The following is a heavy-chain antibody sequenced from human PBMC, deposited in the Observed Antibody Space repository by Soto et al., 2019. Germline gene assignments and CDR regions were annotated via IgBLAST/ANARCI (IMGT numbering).Heavy chain of an antibody. CDR2: ISWNSGSI. V-gene: IGHV3-9*01. CDR3: AKGPVYDSSGPVGY. D-gene: IGHD3-22*01. Sequence: PGGSLRLSCAASGFTFDDYAMHWVRQAPGKDLEWVSGISWNSGSIGYADSVKGRFTISRDNAKNSLYLQMNSLRAEDTALYYCAKGPVYDSSGPVGYWGQGTLVTVSS. J-gene: IGHJ4*02. CDR1: GFTFDDYA.